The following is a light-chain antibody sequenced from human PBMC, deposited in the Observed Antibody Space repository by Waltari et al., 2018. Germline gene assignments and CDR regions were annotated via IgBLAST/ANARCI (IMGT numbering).Light chain of an antibody. Sequence: DIQMTQSPSALSASVGDRVTITCRASQNIHKFLNWHQQKPGKAPKLLIYGASKLQSGVPSRFSGSGYGTDFTLIISSLQPEDFASYYCQQTNSIPLTFGGGTKVDIK. CDR3: QQTNSIPLT. J-gene: IGKJ4*01. CDR2: GAS. CDR1: QNIHKF. V-gene: IGKV1-39*01.